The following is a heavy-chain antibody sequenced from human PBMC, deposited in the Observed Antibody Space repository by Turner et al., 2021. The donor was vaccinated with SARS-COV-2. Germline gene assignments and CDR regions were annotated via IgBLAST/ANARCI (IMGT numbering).Heavy chain of an antibody. Sequence: QLQLQESGPGLVKPSETLSLTCSVFGGSIYSSSYYWGWVRQPPGKGLEWLGTIYYTGSAYYNPSLKSRVAISVRTSTNQFSLKLRSVTAADTAVYYCARLGFCSGGSCSFDHWGQGTLVTVS. CDR3: ARLGFCSGGSCSFDH. V-gene: IGHV4-39*01. CDR2: IYYTGSA. CDR1: GGSIYSSSYY. J-gene: IGHJ4*02. D-gene: IGHD2-15*01.